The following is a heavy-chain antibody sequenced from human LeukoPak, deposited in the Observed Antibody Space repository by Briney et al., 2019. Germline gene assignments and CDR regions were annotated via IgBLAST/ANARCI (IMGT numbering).Heavy chain of an antibody. V-gene: IGHV3-11*01. CDR2: ISSSGSTI. J-gene: IGHJ5*02. Sequence: GGSLRLSCAASGFTFSSYAMSWIRQAPGKGLEWVSYISSSGSTIYYADSVKGRFTISRDNAKNSLYLQMNSLRAEDTAVYYCATRAVAGTYDWFDPWGQGTLVTVSS. CDR1: GFTFSSYA. D-gene: IGHD6-19*01. CDR3: ATRAVAGTYDWFDP.